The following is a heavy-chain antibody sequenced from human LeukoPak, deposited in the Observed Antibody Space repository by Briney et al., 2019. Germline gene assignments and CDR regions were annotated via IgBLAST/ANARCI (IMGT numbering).Heavy chain of an antibody. CDR1: GYSISSGYY. Sequence: SETLSLTCTVSGYSISSGYYWGWIRQPPGKGLEWIGSIYHSGSTYYNPSLKSRVTISVDTSKNQFSLKLSSVTAADTAVYYCARDYYDSSGYSKKGYYYYYMDVWGKGTTVTISS. CDR3: ARDYYDSSGYSKKGYYYYYMDV. V-gene: IGHV4-38-2*02. D-gene: IGHD3-22*01. J-gene: IGHJ6*03. CDR2: IYHSGST.